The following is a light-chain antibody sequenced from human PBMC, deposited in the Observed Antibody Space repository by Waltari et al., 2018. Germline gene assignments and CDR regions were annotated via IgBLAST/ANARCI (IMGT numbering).Light chain of an antibody. Sequence: QSALTQPASVSGSPGQSLTISCTGTSSAVGKYNLVSWYQQHPGKVPKVMIYEVTTRPSGVSNRFSGSKSGNTASLTISGLQAEDEADYYCCSYAGSGIVIFGGGTKLTVL. J-gene: IGLJ2*01. V-gene: IGLV2-23*02. CDR1: SSAVGKYNL. CDR2: EVT. CDR3: CSYAGSGIVI.